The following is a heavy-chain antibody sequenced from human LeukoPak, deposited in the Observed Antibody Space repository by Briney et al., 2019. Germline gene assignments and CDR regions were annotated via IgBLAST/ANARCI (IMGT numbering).Heavy chain of an antibody. CDR3: ARALYSSGWYPFDY. CDR1: GFTFSSYG. J-gene: IGHJ4*02. Sequence: GGSLRLSCAASGFTFSSYGMHWVRQAPGKGLEWVAVISYDGSNKYYADSVKGRFTISRDNSKNTLYLQMNSLRAEDTAVYYCARALYSSGWYPFDYWGQGTLVTVSS. V-gene: IGHV3-30*03. CDR2: ISYDGSNK. D-gene: IGHD6-19*01.